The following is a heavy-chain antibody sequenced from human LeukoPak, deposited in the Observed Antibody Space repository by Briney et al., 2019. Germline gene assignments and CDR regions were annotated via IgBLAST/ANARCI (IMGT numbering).Heavy chain of an antibody. V-gene: IGHV3-66*01. CDR1: GFTISSNY. Sequence: GGSLRLSCAASGFTISSNYMSWVRQAPGKGLEWVSVIYTSGTTYYADSVKGRFTISRDNSKNTLYLQMNSLRAEDTAVYYCARDPRTSYENDFYYYYMDVWGKGTTVTISS. CDR2: IYTSGTT. J-gene: IGHJ6*03. CDR3: ARDPRTSYENDFYYYYMDV. D-gene: IGHD5-18*01.